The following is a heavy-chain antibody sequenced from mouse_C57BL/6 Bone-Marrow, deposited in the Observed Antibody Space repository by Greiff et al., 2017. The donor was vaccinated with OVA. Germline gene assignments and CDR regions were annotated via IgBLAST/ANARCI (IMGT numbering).Heavy chain of an antibody. CDR3: ARRDRFAY. CDR1: GYTFTSYW. Sequence: VKLVESGAELVKPGASVKLSCKASGYTFTSYWMHWVKQRPGQGLEWIGMIHPNSGSTNYNEKFKSKATLTVDKSSSTAYMQLSSLTSEDSAVYYCARRDRFAYWGQGTLVTVSA. J-gene: IGHJ3*01. CDR2: IHPNSGST. V-gene: IGHV1-64*01. D-gene: IGHD3-3*01.